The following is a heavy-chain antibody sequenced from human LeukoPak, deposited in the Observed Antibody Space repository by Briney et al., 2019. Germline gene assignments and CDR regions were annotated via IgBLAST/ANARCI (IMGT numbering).Heavy chain of an antibody. CDR2: IRYDGSNE. CDR3: AKSAAVAGQFDY. J-gene: IGHJ4*02. Sequence: GGSLRLSCAASGFTFSSYGMHWVRQAPGKGLEWVAFIRYDGSNEYYADSVKGRFTISRDNSKNTLYLQMNSLRAEDTAVFYCAKSAAVAGQFDYWGQGTLVTVSS. CDR1: GFTFSSYG. V-gene: IGHV3-30*02. D-gene: IGHD6-19*01.